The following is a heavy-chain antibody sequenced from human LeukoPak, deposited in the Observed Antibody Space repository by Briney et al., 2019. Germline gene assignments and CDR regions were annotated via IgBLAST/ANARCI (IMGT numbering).Heavy chain of an antibody. CDR2: ISVYNANT. CDR1: GYTFNSYG. D-gene: IGHD2-2*02. CDR3: ARDSGTWVECTRTSCYIAY. Sequence: ASVKVSCEASGYTFNSYGIAWVRQAPGQGPEWMGWISVYNANTRNAQKFQGRVTMTTDASTSTAYMELRSLTSDDTAVYYCARDSGTWVECTRTSCYIAYWGQGTLVSVSS. J-gene: IGHJ4*02. V-gene: IGHV1-18*01.